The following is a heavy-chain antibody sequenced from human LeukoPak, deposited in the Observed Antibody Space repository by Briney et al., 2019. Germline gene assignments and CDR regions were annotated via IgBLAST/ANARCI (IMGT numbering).Heavy chain of an antibody. CDR1: GFTFSRYG. J-gene: IGHJ4*02. V-gene: IGHV3-23*01. D-gene: IGHD2-21*02. CDR3: ARDVGGTGDY. Sequence: GGTLRLSCAASGFTFSRYGVSWVRQAPGKGLEWVSAISGGADSTYYADSVKGRFTISRDNSKNTLYLQMNSLRAEDTAVYYCARDVGGTGDYWGQGTLVTVSS. CDR2: ISGGADST.